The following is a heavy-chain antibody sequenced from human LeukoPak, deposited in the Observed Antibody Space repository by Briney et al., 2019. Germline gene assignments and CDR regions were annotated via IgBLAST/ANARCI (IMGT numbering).Heavy chain of an antibody. Sequence: GGSLRLSCAASGFTFSSYAMHWVRQAPGKGLEWVAVISYDGSNKYYADSVKGRFTISRDNSKNTLYLQMNSLRAEDTAVYYCAREIGYLEYYFDYWGQGTLVTVSS. J-gene: IGHJ4*02. D-gene: IGHD3-3*02. CDR2: ISYDGSNK. CDR3: AREIGYLEYYFDY. V-gene: IGHV3-30-3*01. CDR1: GFTFSSYA.